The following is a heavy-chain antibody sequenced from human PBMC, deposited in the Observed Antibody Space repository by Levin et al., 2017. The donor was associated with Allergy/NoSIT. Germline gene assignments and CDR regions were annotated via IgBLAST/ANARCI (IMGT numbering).Heavy chain of an antibody. J-gene: IGHJ5*02. D-gene: IGHD1-26*01. CDR3: AGTSGSYSRP. CDR2: ISSSSSYI. Sequence: GESLKISCAASGFTFSSYSMNWVRQAPGKGLEWVSSISSSSSYIYYADSVKGRFTISRDNAKNSLYLQMNSLRAEDTAVYYCAGTSGSYSRPWGQGTLVTVSS. V-gene: IGHV3-21*01. CDR1: GFTFSSYS.